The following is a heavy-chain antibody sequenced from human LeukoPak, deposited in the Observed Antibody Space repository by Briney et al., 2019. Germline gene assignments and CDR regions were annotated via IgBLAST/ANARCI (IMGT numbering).Heavy chain of an antibody. CDR1: GYTFTGYH. Sequence: PSVNVSCKASGYTFTGYHMHWVPQAPGQGLEWMGWINPNSGGTNYAQKFQGRVTMTRDTSISTAYMELSRLRSDDTAVYYCARDPTGELGNWFDPWGQGTLVTVSS. CDR3: ARDPTGELGNWFDP. CDR2: INPNSGGT. D-gene: IGHD3-16*01. J-gene: IGHJ5*02. V-gene: IGHV1-2*02.